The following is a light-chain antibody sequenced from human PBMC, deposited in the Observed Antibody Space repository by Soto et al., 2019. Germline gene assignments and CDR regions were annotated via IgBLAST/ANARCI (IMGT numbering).Light chain of an antibody. CDR2: GAS. Sequence: EIVMTQSPATLSVSPGERATLSCRASQSVSSNLAWYQQKPGQAPRLLIYGASTRATGIPARLSGSGSGTEFTLIISGLQPEDSAVYFCQQYKNWPPITFGQGTRLEIK. CDR1: QSVSSN. V-gene: IGKV3-15*01. J-gene: IGKJ5*01. CDR3: QQYKNWPPIT.